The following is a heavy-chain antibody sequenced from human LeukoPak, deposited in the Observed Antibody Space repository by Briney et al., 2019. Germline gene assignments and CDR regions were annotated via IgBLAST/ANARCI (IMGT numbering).Heavy chain of an antibody. CDR2: ISSSSSTI. CDR1: GFAFSSYS. D-gene: IGHD3-22*01. CDR3: ARDLPAYYYDSSGYGMDV. J-gene: IGHJ6*02. V-gene: IGHV3-48*04. Sequence: GGSLRLSCAASGFAFSSYSMNWVRQAPGKGLEWVSYISSSSSTIYYADSVKGRFTISRDNAKNSLYLQMNSLRAEDTAVYYCARDLPAYYYDSSGYGMDVWGQGTTVTVSS.